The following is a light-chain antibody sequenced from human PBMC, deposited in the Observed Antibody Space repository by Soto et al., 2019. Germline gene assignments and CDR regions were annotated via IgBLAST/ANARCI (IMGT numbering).Light chain of an antibody. CDR2: ENN. CDR1: SSDIGRNY. Sequence: QSVLNAPPSVSAAPGQKVTISCSGSSSDIGRNYVSWYQHLPGTAPKLLIYENNKRPSGIPDRLSGSKSGSSATLGITGLQTGDEADYYCGTWDSSLTTYVFGPGTKVTVL. J-gene: IGLJ1*01. V-gene: IGLV1-51*02. CDR3: GTWDSSLTTYV.